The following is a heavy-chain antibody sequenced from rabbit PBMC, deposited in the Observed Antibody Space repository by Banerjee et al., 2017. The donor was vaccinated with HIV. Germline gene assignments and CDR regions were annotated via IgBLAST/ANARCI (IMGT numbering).Heavy chain of an antibody. CDR3: ARDQAGSTGYACGNFNL. CDR2: IDAGDSGST. Sequence: QEQLEESGGGLVQPEGSLTLTCTASGFSFSDSYYMCWVRQAPGKGPEWIGCIDAGDSGSTIYASWAKGRFTISKTSSTTVTLQMTSLTAADTATYFCARDQAGSTGYACGNFNLWGPGTLVTVS. V-gene: IGHV1S45*01. CDR1: GFSFSDSYY. J-gene: IGHJ4*01. D-gene: IGHD1-1*01.